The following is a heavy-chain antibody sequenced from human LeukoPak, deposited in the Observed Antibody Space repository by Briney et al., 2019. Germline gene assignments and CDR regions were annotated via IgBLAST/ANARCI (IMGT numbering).Heavy chain of an antibody. CDR1: GGSISSYY. Sequence: SGTLSLTCAVSGGSISSYYWSWIRQPPGKGLEWIGYIYYSGSTNYNPSLKSRVTISVDTSKNQFSLKLSSVTAADTAVYYCARGQEDSSGLFDYWGQGTLVTVSS. CDR2: IYYSGST. CDR3: ARGQEDSSGLFDY. J-gene: IGHJ4*02. D-gene: IGHD6-19*01. V-gene: IGHV4-59*01.